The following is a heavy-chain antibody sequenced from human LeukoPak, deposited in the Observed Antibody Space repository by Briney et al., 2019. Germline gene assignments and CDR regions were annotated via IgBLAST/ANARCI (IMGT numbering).Heavy chain of an antibody. CDR2: IYYTGTT. D-gene: IGHD2-2*01. V-gene: IGHV4-59*01. CDR3: ARDQRRTSCFDY. CDR1: GGSMRDYY. Sequence: SETLSLTCTVSGGSMRDYYWSWIRQPPGKRLEWIGYIYYTGTTNYNPSLKSRVTILVDTSKNQFSLKLNSVTAADTGVYYCARDQRRTSCFDYWGQGTLVTVSS. J-gene: IGHJ4*02.